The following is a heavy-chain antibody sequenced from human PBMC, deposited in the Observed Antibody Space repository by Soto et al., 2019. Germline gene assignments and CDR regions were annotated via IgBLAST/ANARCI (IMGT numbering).Heavy chain of an antibody. CDR2: ISGSGGST. CDR3: AKDQVVVVVAARNWFDP. D-gene: IGHD2-15*01. J-gene: IGHJ5*02. V-gene: IGHV3-23*01. Sequence: GGSLRLSCAASGFTFSSYAMSWVRQAPGKGLEWVSAISGSGGSTYYADSVKGRFTISRDNSKNTLYLQMNSLRAEDTAVYYCAKDQVVVVVAARNWFDPWGQGTLVTVSS. CDR1: GFTFSSYA.